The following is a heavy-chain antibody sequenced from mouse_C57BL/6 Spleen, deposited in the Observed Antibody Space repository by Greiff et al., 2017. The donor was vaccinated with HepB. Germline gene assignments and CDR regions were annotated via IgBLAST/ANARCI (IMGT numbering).Heavy chain of an antibody. Sequence: VQLQQPGAELVMPGASVKLSCKASGYTFTSYWMHWVKQRPGQGLEWIGEIDPSDSYTNYNQKFKGKSTLTVDKSSSTAYMQRSSLASEDSAVYYCAKGRSITTGHDYWGQGTTLTVSS. CDR3: AKGRSITTGHDY. J-gene: IGHJ2*01. V-gene: IGHV1-69*01. D-gene: IGHD1-1*01. CDR2: IDPSDSYT. CDR1: GYTFTSYW.